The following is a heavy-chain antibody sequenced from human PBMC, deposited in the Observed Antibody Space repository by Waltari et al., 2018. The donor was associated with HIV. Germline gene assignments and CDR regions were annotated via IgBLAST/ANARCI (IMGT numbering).Heavy chain of an antibody. V-gene: IGHV3-23*01. CDR1: GFTFSSYA. CDR3: AKDPYYDFWSGYPHVPRYGMDV. Sequence: EVQLLESGGGLVQPGGSLRLSCAASGFTFSSYAMSWVRPAPGKGLEWVSAISGSGGSTYYAESVKGRFTSSRDNSKNTLYLQMNSLGAEDTAVYYWAKDPYYDFWSGYPHVPRYGMDVWGQGTTVTVSS. J-gene: IGHJ6*02. CDR2: ISGSGGST. D-gene: IGHD3-3*01.